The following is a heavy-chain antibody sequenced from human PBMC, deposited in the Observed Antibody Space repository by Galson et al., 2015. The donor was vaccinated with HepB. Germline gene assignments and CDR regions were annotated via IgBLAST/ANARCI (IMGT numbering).Heavy chain of an antibody. CDR2: IWYDGSKQ. J-gene: IGHJ3*02. D-gene: IGHD3-22*01. V-gene: IGHV3-33*01. Sequence: SLRLSCVASGFTFSGYGMHWVRQAPGKGLEWGAVIWYDGSKQYYAESVKGRFTISRGNFGNSRYLQMNSLRAEDTSVYYCARDSGGYYHAFDIWGQGTMVTVSS. CDR3: ARDSGGYYHAFDI. CDR1: GFTFSGYG.